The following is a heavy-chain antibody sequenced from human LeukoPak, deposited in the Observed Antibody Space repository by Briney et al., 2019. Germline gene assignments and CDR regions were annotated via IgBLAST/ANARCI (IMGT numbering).Heavy chain of an antibody. CDR3: ARVYFWSGYFIFDY. V-gene: IGHV3-7*01. D-gene: IGHD3-3*01. CDR2: IKQDGSER. Sequence: GGSLRLSCAASGFIFSTYWMSWVRQAPGKGLEWVANIKQDGSERNYVDSVKGRFTISRDNAKNSLYLQVNSLRADDTAVYYCARVYFWSGYFIFDYWGQGTLVTVSS. J-gene: IGHJ4*02. CDR1: GFIFSTYW.